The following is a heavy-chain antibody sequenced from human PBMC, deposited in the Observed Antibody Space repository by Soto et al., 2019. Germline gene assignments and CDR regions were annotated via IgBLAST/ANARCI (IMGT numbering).Heavy chain of an antibody. V-gene: IGHV4-59*08. Sequence: SETLSLTCTVSGGSISSYYWSWIRQPPGKGLEWIGYIYYSGSTNYNPSLKSRVTISVDTSKNQFSLKLSSVTAADTAVYYCARHSGYDLFYFDYGGQGTLVTVSS. CDR1: GGSISSYY. J-gene: IGHJ4*02. CDR2: IYYSGST. D-gene: IGHD5-12*01. CDR3: ARHSGYDLFYFDY.